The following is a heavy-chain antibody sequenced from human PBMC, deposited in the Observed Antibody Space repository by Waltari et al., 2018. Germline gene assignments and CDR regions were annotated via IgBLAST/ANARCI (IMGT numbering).Heavy chain of an antibody. J-gene: IGHJ4*02. CDR3: AYYYGGTGAFDY. CDR2: MNPNSGNT. V-gene: IGHV1-8*01. Sequence: QVQLVQSGAEVKKPGASVKVSCKASGYTFASYDINWVRQATGPGLEWMGWMNPNSGNTGYAQKFQGRVTMTRNTSISTAYMELSSLRSEDTAVYYCAYYYGGTGAFDYWGQGTLVTVSS. CDR1: GYTFASYD. D-gene: IGHD1-26*01.